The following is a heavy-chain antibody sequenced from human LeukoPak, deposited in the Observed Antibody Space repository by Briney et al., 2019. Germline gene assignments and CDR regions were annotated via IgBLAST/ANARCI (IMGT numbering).Heavy chain of an antibody. Sequence: PSETLSLTCTVSGGSISSGDYYWSWIRQPPGQGLEWIGYISDSGSTNYNPSLKSRVTISVDTSKNQFSLKLSSVTAADTAVYYCARFTKIPYFDYWGQGTLVTVSS. V-gene: IGHV4-61*08. CDR1: GGSISSGDYY. D-gene: IGHD3-22*01. CDR3: ARFTKIPYFDY. CDR2: ISDSGST. J-gene: IGHJ4*02.